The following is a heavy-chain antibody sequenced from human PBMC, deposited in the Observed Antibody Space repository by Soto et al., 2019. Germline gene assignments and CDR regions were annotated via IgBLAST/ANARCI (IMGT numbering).Heavy chain of an antibody. CDR3: ARGAFGDVSFDY. CDR1: GYAFTSYG. Sequence: ASVKVSCKASGYAFTSYGISWVRQAPGQGLEWMGWIRTSNGNTSYAKNFQGRVTMTTDTSTSTAYMELRSLRSDDTAVYYCARGAFGDVSFDYWGQGTQVTVSS. D-gene: IGHD3-10*01. J-gene: IGHJ4*02. V-gene: IGHV1-18*01. CDR2: IRTSNGNT.